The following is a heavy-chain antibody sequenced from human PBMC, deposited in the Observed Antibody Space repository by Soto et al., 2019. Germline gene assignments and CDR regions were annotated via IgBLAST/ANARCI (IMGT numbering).Heavy chain of an antibody. Sequence: EVQLVESGGGLVQPGGSLRLSCATSGFTVSSNYMSWVRQAPGKGLEWVSVIYSDGSTYYADSVKGRFTMSRDNSKNTLYVKMNSMRAEDTAVYYCAREYSYGYYYYYALDVWGQGTTVTVSS. J-gene: IGHJ6*02. D-gene: IGHD5-18*01. CDR3: AREYSYGYYYYYALDV. V-gene: IGHV3-66*01. CDR2: IYSDGST. CDR1: GFTVSSNY.